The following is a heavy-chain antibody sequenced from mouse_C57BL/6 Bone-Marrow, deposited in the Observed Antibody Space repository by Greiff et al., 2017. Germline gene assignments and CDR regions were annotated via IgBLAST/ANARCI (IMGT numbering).Heavy chain of an antibody. D-gene: IGHD1-1*01. J-gene: IGHJ2*01. V-gene: IGHV1-82*01. CDR3: AFITSVEDFDY. CDR1: GYAFSSSW. Sequence: VQLQQSGPELVKPGASVKISCKASGYAFSSSWMNWVKQRPGKGLEWIGRIYPGDGDTNYNGKFKGKATLTADKSSSTAYMQLSSLTSEDSAVYFCAFITSVEDFDYWGQGTTLTVSS. CDR2: IYPGDGDT.